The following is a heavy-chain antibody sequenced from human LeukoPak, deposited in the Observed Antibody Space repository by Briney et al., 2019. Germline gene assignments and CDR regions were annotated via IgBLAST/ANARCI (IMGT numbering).Heavy chain of an antibody. J-gene: IGHJ4*02. CDR2: IRYDGSNK. Sequence: GGSLRLSCAASGFTFSSYGMHWVLQAPGKGLEWVAFIRYDGSNKYYADSVKGRFTISRDNSKNTLYLQMNSLRAEDTAVYYCAKDYYCSGGSCYFTSPMNFDYWGQGTLVTVSS. CDR1: GFTFSSYG. V-gene: IGHV3-30*02. CDR3: AKDYYCSGGSCYFTSPMNFDY. D-gene: IGHD2-15*01.